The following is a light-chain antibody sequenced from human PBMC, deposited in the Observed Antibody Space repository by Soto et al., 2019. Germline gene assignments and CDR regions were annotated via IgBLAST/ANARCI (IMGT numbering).Light chain of an antibody. V-gene: IGKV3-15*01. CDR2: GAS. CDR3: QQYDYWPPYT. CDR1: QSIRDN. J-gene: IGKJ2*01. Sequence: EIVMTQSPATLSVSPGERAIVSCRASQSIRDNLAWYQQTPGRAPRLLIYGASIRATGVPARFSGSGSGTDFTLPISSLQSEDFAVYYCQQYDYWPPYTFGQGTKVEI.